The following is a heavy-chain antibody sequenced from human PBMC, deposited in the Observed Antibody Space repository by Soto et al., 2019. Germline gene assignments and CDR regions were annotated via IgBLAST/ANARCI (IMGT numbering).Heavy chain of an antibody. V-gene: IGHV4-39*01. CDR2: IYYSGST. D-gene: IGHD3-10*01. J-gene: IGHJ4*02. CDR1: GGSISSSSYY. Sequence: QLQLQESGPGLVKPSETLSLTCTVSGGSISSSSYYWGWIRQPPGKGLEWIGSIYYSGSTYYNPSLKSLVTISVDTSKNQFSLKRSSVTAADTAVYYCARPGNYGSGSYLYYLDYWGQGTLVTVSS. CDR3: ARPGNYGSGSYLYYLDY.